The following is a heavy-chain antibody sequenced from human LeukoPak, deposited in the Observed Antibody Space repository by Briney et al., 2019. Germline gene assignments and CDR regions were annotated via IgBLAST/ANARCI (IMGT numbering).Heavy chain of an antibody. CDR3: AARKVRGVWFYLDY. CDR2: ITGSGGNT. Sequence: GGSLRLSCAASGFILSSYSMSWVRQAPGKGLEWVSVITGSGGNTYYADSVKGRFAISTDNSKNTLYLQMNSLRVEDTAVYFCAARKVRGVWFYLDYWGQGTLVTVSS. V-gene: IGHV3-23*01. CDR1: GFILSSYS. D-gene: IGHD3-10*01. J-gene: IGHJ4*02.